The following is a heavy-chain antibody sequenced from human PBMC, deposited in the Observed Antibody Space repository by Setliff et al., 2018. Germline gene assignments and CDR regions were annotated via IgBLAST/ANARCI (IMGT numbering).Heavy chain of an antibody. CDR1: GGSISSGSYY. J-gene: IGHJ4*02. D-gene: IGHD1-26*01. CDR2: IYTSGST. V-gene: IGHV4-61*09. CDR3: ASELVGAPRVDY. Sequence: PSETLSLTCTVSGGSISSGSYYWSWIRQPAGKGLEWIGHIYTSGSTNYNPSLKSRVTISVDTSKNQFSLKLSSVTAADTAVYYCASELVGAPRVDYWGPGTLVTVSS.